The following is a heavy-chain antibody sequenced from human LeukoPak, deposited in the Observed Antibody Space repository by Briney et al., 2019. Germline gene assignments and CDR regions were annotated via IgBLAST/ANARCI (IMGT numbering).Heavy chain of an antibody. J-gene: IGHJ1*01. CDR1: GYSISSGYH. V-gene: IGHV4-38-2*02. CDR3: ARVVQSTDSSGFYLPEYFQH. Sequence: PSETLSLTCTVSGYSISSGYHWGWIRQPPGKGLEWIGSIYHSGSTYYNPSLKSRVTISVDTSKNQFSLKLSSVTAADTAVYYCARVVQSTDSSGFYLPEYFQHWGQGTLVTVSS. CDR2: IYHSGST. D-gene: IGHD3-22*01.